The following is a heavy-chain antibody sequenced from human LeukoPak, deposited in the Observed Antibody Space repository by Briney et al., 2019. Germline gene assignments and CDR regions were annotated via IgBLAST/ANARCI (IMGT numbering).Heavy chain of an antibody. CDR2: IYYSGST. D-gene: IGHD2-21*02. CDR1: GGSISSYY. CDR3: ARERGAYCGGDCYDADAFDI. Sequence: SETLSLTGTVSGGSISSYYWSWIRQPPGKGLEWIGDIYYSGSTNYNPSLKSRVTISVDTSKNQFSLKLSSVTAADTAVYYCARERGAYCGGDCYDADAFDIWGQGTMVTVSS. J-gene: IGHJ3*02. V-gene: IGHV4-59*01.